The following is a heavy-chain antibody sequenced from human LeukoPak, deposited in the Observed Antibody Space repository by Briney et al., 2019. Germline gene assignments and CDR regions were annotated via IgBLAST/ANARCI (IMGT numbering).Heavy chain of an antibody. J-gene: IGHJ3*02. CDR2: IYHSGST. D-gene: IGHD2-2*01. V-gene: IGHV4-59*01. Sequence: SETLSLTCTVSGGSISHFYWTWIRQPPGKGLEWIGYIYHSGSTSYTPSLKRRVPISVVPSKHQFSLKLSSVTAADTAVYCCARGAYCSYTSCYSNAFDIWGQGSLVTVSS. CDR3: ARGAYCSYTSCYSNAFDI. CDR1: GGSISHFY.